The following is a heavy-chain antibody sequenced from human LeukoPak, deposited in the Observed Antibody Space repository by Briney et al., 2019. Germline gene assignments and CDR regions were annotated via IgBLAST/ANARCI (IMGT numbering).Heavy chain of an antibody. Sequence: GGSLRLSCAASGFTFNSYSMNWVRQAPGKGLEWVSSISSSSDYIYYADSVKGRFTISRDNAKNSVYLQMNSLRAEDTAVYYCARTIISGRDWFDPWGQGTLVTVSS. V-gene: IGHV3-21*01. CDR1: GFTFNSYS. D-gene: IGHD3-10*01. J-gene: IGHJ5*02. CDR2: ISSSSDYI. CDR3: ARTIISGRDWFDP.